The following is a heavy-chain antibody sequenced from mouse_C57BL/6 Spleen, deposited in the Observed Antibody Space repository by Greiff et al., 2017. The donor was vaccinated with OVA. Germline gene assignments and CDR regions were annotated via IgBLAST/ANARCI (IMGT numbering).Heavy chain of an antibody. CDR2: IYPRDGST. Sequence: VQLQESDAELVKPGASVKISCKVSGYTFTDHTIHWMKQRPEQGLEWIGYIYPRDGSTKYNEKFKGKATLTADKSSSTAYMQLNSLTSEDSAVYICARIIYYDYDGFAYWGQGTLVTVSA. V-gene: IGHV1-78*01. J-gene: IGHJ3*01. D-gene: IGHD2-4*01. CDR1: GYTFTDHT. CDR3: ARIIYYDYDGFAY.